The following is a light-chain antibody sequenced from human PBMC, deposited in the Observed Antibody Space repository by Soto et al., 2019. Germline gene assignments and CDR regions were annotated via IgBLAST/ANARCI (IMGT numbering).Light chain of an antibody. CDR2: SDN. V-gene: IGLV1-44*01. CDR1: SSNIGSNA. J-gene: IGLJ3*02. CDR3: SVWDDSLNGPV. Sequence: QSVLTQPPSAYGTPGQRVTISCSGSSSNIGSNAVNWYQQLPGTAPKLFIYSDNQRPSGVPDRVSGSKSATSASLAISWLQSDDEADYFCSVWDDSLNGPVFGGGTKLTVL.